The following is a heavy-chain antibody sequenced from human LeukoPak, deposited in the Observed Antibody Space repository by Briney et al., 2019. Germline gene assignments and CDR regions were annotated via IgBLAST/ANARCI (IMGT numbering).Heavy chain of an antibody. V-gene: IGHV3-23*01. J-gene: IGHJ3*02. CDR2: VSGSGVYT. Sequence: PGGSLRLSCEASGFSFSNYAMNWVRQAPGKGLEWVSGVSGSGVYTYYADSVKGRFTISRDNSKNTLYLQMNSLRAEDTAVYYCARVQAGQVLRDVLDIWGRGTMVTVSS. CDR3: ARVQAGQVLRDVLDI. D-gene: IGHD4/OR15-4a*01. CDR1: GFSFSNYA.